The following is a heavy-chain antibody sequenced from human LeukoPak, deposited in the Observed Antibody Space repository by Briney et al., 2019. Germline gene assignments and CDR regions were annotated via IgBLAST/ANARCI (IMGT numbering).Heavy chain of an antibody. V-gene: IGHV4-61*02. Sequence: SQTLSLTCTVSDDSLTSGSHYWSWIRQPAGKGLEWIGRIFINGSTNYNPSLTSRVTISADTSKRQFSLKLTSVTAADAAVYYCARMRIIVVPAAKFRHFYYGMDVWGQGTTVTVSS. J-gene: IGHJ6*02. CDR1: DDSLTSGSHY. D-gene: IGHD2-2*01. CDR3: ARMRIIVVPAAKFRHFYYGMDV. CDR2: IFINGST.